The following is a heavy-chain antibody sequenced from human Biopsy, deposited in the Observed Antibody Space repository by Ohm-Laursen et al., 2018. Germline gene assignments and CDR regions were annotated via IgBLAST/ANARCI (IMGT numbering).Heavy chain of an antibody. CDR3: ARDKITYCTSTSCDYFGMDV. D-gene: IGHD2-2*01. V-gene: IGHV1-8*01. CDR1: GYSFTKYY. J-gene: IGHJ6*02. CDR2: MNPNSGNT. Sequence: GSSVKVSCKASGYSFTKYYINWVRQATGQGLEWMGWMNPNSGNTGYAQKFQDRVTMTWNTSTSTAYMELSSLRSGDTAVYYCARDKITYCTSTSCDYFGMDVWGQGTTVTVSS.